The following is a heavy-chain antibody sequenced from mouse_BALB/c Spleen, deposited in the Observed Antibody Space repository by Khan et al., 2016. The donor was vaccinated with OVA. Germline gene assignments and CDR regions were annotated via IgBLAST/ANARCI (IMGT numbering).Heavy chain of an antibody. Sequence: EVELVESGGDLVKPGGSLKLSCAASGFTFSSYGMSWVRQTPDKRLEWVATISSGGTYTYSPDSVKGRFTISRDNAKNPLYLQMSSLKSEDTAKYYCARAYYGNREAMDYWGQGTSVTVSS. D-gene: IGHD2-10*01. CDR2: ISSGGTYT. CDR1: GFTFSSYG. CDR3: ARAYYGNREAMDY. V-gene: IGHV5-6*01. J-gene: IGHJ4*01.